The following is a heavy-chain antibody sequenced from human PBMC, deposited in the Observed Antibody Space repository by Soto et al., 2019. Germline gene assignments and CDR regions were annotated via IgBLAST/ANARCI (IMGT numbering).Heavy chain of an antibody. D-gene: IGHD3-3*01. CDR3: ARASHYDFCSGYYECWFDP. J-gene: IGHJ5*02. CDR1: GGSISSGDYY. Sequence: PSETLSLTCTVSGGSISSGDYYWSWISQPPGKGLEWIGYSYYSGGTYYDPSLKSRVTISVDTSKNQFSLKLSSVTAADTAVYYCARASHYDFCSGYYECWFDPWGQVTLVPVSS. CDR2: SYYSGGT. V-gene: IGHV4-30-4*01.